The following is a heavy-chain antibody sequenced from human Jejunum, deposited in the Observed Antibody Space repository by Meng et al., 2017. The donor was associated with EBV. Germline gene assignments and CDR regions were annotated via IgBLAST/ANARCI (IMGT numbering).Heavy chain of an antibody. CDR1: GFSLTTNGVA. D-gene: IGHD2-21*01. J-gene: IGHJ6*02. Sequence: QITLQESRPPLVKPTQTLTLTCTFSGFSLTTNGVAVDWVRQPPGKALEWLGIIYWDDSNRYSPSLNNRLSITKDTSKNQVVLVLTTVDPLDTATYYCAHSGALQSGYAMDVWGQGTTVTVSS. CDR2: IYWDDSN. CDR3: AHSGALQSGYAMDV. V-gene: IGHV2-5*02.